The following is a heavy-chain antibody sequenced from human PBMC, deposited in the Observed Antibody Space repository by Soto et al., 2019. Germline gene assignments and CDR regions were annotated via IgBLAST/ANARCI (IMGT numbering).Heavy chain of an antibody. D-gene: IGHD6-19*01. J-gene: IGHJ4*02. CDR3: AKLKAHQTIAVAAIDY. Sequence: PGGSLRLSCAASGFTFSSYAMSWVRQAPGKGLEWVSAISGSGGSTYYADSVKGRFTISRDNSKNTLYLQMNSLRAEDTAVYYCAKLKAHQTIAVAAIDYWGQGTLVTVSS. CDR1: GFTFSSYA. CDR2: ISGSGGST. V-gene: IGHV3-23*01.